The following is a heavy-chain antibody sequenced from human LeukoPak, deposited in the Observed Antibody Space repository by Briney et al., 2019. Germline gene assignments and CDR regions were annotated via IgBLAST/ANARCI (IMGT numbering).Heavy chain of an antibody. CDR1: GFTFSDYY. Sequence: GGSLRLSCAASGFTFSDYYMSWIRQAPGKGLEWVSYISSSGNTIYYADSVKGRFTISRDNAKNSPYLQMNSLRAEDTAVYYCARDAAAAGPYYYYGMDVWGQGTTVTVSS. J-gene: IGHJ6*02. CDR2: ISSSGNTI. CDR3: ARDAAAAGPYYYYGMDV. V-gene: IGHV3-11*01. D-gene: IGHD6-13*01.